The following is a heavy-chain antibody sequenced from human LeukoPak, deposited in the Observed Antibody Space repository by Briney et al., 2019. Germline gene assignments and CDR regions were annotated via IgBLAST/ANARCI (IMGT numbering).Heavy chain of an antibody. CDR2: ISSSSSTI. V-gene: IGHV3-48*01. CDR1: GFTFSSYS. J-gene: IGHJ6*03. CDR3: AREGLSRITIFGVAKQAYYMDV. D-gene: IGHD3-3*01. Sequence: GGSLRLSCAASGFTFSSYSMNWVRQAPGKGLEWVSYISSSSSTIYYADSVKGRFTISRDNAKNSLYLQMNSLRAEDTAVYYCAREGLSRITIFGVAKQAYYMDVWGKGTTVTVSS.